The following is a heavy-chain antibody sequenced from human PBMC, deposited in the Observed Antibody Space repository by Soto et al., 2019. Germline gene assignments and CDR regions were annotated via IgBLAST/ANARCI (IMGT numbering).Heavy chain of an antibody. D-gene: IGHD3-10*01. CDR3: ARDIHFYGSGNYYPCDY. CDR1: GYSFSSYG. CDR2: ISAYNGDT. Sequence: QVQLVQSGAEVKKPGASVKVSCKASGYSFSSYGVSWVRQAPGQGLEWMGWISAYNGDTNYAQHRQERVTITTDASTSTAYMELRSLGSDDTAVYYCARDIHFYGSGNYYPCDYWGQGTLVTVSS. V-gene: IGHV1-18*01. J-gene: IGHJ4*02.